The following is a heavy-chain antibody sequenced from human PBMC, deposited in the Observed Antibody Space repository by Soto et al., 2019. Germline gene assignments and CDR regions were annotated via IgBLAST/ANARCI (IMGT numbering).Heavy chain of an antibody. D-gene: IGHD3-10*01. CDR1: GFTFSSYW. J-gene: IGHJ6*03. CDR3: ARESSPLSPPYYYYYYMDV. V-gene: IGHV3-7*01. CDR2: IKQDGSEK. Sequence: EVQLVESGGGLVQPGGSLRLSCAASGFTFSSYWMSWVRQAPGKGLEWVANIKQDGSEKYYVDSVKGRFTISRDNAKNSLYLQMNSLRAEDTAVYYCARESSPLSPPYYYYYYMDVWGKGTTVTVSS.